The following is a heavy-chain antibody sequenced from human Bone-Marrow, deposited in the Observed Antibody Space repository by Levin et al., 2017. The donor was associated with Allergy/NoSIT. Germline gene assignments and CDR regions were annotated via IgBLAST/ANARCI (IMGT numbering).Heavy chain of an antibody. D-gene: IGHD3-22*01. CDR1: GGSISSSSYY. CDR3: ARVSGYYSSDAFDI. J-gene: IGHJ3*02. CDR2: IYYSGST. Sequence: SETLSLTCTVPGGSISSSSYYWGWIRQPPGKGLEWIGSIYYSGSTYYNPSLKSRVTISVDTSKNQFSLKLSSVTAADTAVYYCARVSGYYSSDAFDIWGQGTMVTVSS. V-gene: IGHV4-39*07.